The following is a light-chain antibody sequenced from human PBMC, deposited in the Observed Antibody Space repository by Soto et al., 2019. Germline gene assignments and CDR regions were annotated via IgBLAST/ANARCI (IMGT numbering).Light chain of an antibody. CDR3: HQYDNWPPGYT. Sequence: TQSPDTLSLSPGERATLSCRASQSVSTYLAWYQQKRGQAPRLLIHGASTRATGIPARFSGSGSGTEFTLTISSLQSEDFAVYYCHQYDNWPPGYTFGQGTKVDIK. J-gene: IGKJ2*01. V-gene: IGKV3-15*01. CDR2: GAS. CDR1: QSVSTY.